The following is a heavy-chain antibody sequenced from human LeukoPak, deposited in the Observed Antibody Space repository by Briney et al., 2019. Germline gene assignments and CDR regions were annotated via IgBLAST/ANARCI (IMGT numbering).Heavy chain of an antibody. Sequence: GGSLRLSCAASVFTFSIYWMSWVRQAPGKGLEWVGNIKQDGSEKYYVDSVKGRFTISRDNANNSLFLQMNSRRAEDSAVYYCATDSMIRGGTGSPDYWGQGHLVTVSS. D-gene: IGHD3-10*01. J-gene: IGHJ4*02. CDR3: ATDSMIRGGTGSPDY. V-gene: IGHV3-7*01. CDR2: IKQDGSEK. CDR1: VFTFSIYW.